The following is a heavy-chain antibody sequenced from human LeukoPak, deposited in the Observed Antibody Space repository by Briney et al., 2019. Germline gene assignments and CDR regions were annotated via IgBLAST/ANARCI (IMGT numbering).Heavy chain of an antibody. Sequence: GGSLGLSCSASGFTFSDYGMHWVRQAPGKGLEWVAVIWYDGSNQHYADSVKGRFTISRDNSRDTLYLQMNILRAEDTALYYCARDSGAYYGSGKDFWGQGTLVTVSS. CDR2: IWYDGSNQ. CDR1: GFTFSDYG. D-gene: IGHD3-10*01. CDR3: ARDSGAYYGSGKDF. J-gene: IGHJ4*02. V-gene: IGHV3-33*01.